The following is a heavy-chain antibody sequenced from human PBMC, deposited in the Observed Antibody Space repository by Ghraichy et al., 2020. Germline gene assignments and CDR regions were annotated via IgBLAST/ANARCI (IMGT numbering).Heavy chain of an antibody. CDR1: GFTFSNAW. Sequence: GGSLRLSCAASGFTFSNAWMSWVRQAPGKGLEWVGRIKSKTDGGTTDYAAPVKGRFTISRDDSKNTLYLQMNSLKTEDTAVYYCTTGIVVVVAGYLGFDYWGQGTLVTVSS. J-gene: IGHJ4*02. V-gene: IGHV3-15*01. D-gene: IGHD2-15*01. CDR3: TTGIVVVVAGYLGFDY. CDR2: IKSKTDGGTT.